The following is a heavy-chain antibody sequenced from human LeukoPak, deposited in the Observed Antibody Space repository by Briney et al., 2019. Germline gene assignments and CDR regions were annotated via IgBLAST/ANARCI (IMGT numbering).Heavy chain of an antibody. J-gene: IGHJ4*02. D-gene: IGHD4-23*01. V-gene: IGHV3-23*01. Sequence: GGSLRLSCAASGFTLSSYAMTWFRQAPGKGLEWVSSISVNGGTTYYADSVKGRFSISRDSSKNTLYLQMNSLRAEDTAVYYCVKGGGNVRRYLEYWGQGTLVTVSS. CDR2: ISVNGGTT. CDR3: VKGGGNVRRYLEY. CDR1: GFTLSSYA.